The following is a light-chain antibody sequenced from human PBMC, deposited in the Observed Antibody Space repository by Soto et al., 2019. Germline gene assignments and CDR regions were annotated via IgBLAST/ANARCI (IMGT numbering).Light chain of an antibody. CDR1: QTISDW. Sequence: DIHMTHSPATLSASILYRVTITFRASQTISDWLAWHQQKPGKAPKLLIYKASSLESGVPSRFSGSGSGTEITLTISSLQPDDVATYYCLQYETYWTFGQGTKVDIK. J-gene: IGKJ1*01. V-gene: IGKV1-5*03. CDR3: LQYETYWT. CDR2: KAS.